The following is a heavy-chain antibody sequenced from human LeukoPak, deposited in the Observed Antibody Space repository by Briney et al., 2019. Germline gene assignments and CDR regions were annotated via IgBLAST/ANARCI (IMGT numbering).Heavy chain of an antibody. CDR2: IIPIFGTA. V-gene: IGHV1-69*13. D-gene: IGHD5-24*01. CDR3: ARELLDGYKPACYFDY. Sequence: SVKVSCKASGGTFSSYAISWVRQAPGQGLEWMGGIIPIFGTANYAQKFQGRVTITADESTSTAYMELSSLRSEGTAVYYCARELLDGYKPACYFDYWGQGTLVTVSS. J-gene: IGHJ4*02. CDR1: GGTFSSYA.